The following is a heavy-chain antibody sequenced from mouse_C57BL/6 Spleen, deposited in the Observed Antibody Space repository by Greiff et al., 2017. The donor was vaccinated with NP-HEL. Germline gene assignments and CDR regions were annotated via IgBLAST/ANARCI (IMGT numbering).Heavy chain of an antibody. CDR2: IWSGGGT. J-gene: IGHJ4*01. D-gene: IGHD3-2*02. Sequence: VQLVESGPGLVQPSQSLSITCTASGFSLTSYGVHWVRQSPGKGLEWLGEIWSGGGTDYNAAFISRLSISKDNSKRQVFFKMNSLQADDTAIYYWARRRWETAQATGGMDYWGQGTSVTVSS. CDR3: ARRRWETAQATGGMDY. CDR1: GFSLTSYG. V-gene: IGHV2-2*01.